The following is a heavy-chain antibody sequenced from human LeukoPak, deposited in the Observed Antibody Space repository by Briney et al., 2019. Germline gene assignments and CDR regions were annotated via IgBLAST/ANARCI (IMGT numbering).Heavy chain of an antibody. V-gene: IGHV3-74*01. CDR1: GFTFTSYW. CDR2: IKSDGGA. Sequence: GGSLRLSCAASGFTFTSYWMNWVRQAPGKGLVWVSRIKSDGGAFYADSVKGRFTISRDDAKNTLYLQMNSLRAEDTAVYYRARDKSYGLDVWGQGTTVTVSS. CDR3: ARDKSYGLDV. J-gene: IGHJ6*02.